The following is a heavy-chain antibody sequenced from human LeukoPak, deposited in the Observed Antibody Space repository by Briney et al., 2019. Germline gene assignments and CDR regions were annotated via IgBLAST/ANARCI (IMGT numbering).Heavy chain of an antibody. V-gene: IGHV4-30-4*08. D-gene: IGHD3-9*01. CDR2: IYYSGST. CDR1: GGSISSYY. Sequence: SETLSLTCTVSGGSISSYYWSWIRQPPGKGLEWIGYIYYSGSTYYNPSLKSRVTISVDTSKNQFSLKLSSVTAADTAVYYCARGRITIDYWGQGTLVTVSS. J-gene: IGHJ4*02. CDR3: ARGRITIDY.